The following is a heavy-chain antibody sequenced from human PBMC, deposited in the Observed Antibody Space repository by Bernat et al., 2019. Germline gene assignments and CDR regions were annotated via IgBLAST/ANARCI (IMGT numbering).Heavy chain of an antibody. D-gene: IGHD1-26*01. V-gene: IGHV4-34*01. CDR3: ASGRKVGATYYFDY. CDR2: INHSGST. J-gene: IGHJ4*02. CDR1: GGSFSGYY. Sequence: QVQLQQWGAGLLKPSETLSLTCAVYGGSFSGYYWSWIRQPPGKGLEWIGEINHSGSTNYNPSLKSRVTISVDKSKNQFSLKLSSVTDADTAVYYCASGRKVGATYYFDYWGQGTLVTVSS.